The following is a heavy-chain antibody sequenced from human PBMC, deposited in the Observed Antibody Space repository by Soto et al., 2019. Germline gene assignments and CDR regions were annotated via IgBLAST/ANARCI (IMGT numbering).Heavy chain of an antibody. V-gene: IGHV3-23*01. Sequence: VGPLSVSWAAAGCPFSSYAMSWVRQAPGKGLEWVSAISGSGGSTYYADSVKGRFTISRDNSKNTLYLQMNSLRAEDTAVYYCAKDPTIFGVVTYFDYRGQGTLVTVSA. D-gene: IGHD3-3*01. CDR1: GCPFSSYA. CDR3: AKDPTIFGVVTYFDY. J-gene: IGHJ4*02. CDR2: ISGSGGST.